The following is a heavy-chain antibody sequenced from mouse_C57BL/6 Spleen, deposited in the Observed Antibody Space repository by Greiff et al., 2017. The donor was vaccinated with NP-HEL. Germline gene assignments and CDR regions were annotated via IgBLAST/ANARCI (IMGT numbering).Heavy chain of an antibody. J-gene: IGHJ2*01. V-gene: IGHV8-8*01. CDR1: GFSLSTFGMG. Sequence: QVTLKESGPGILQPSQTLSLTCSFSGFSLSTFGMGVGWIRPPSGKGLEWLAHIWWDDDKSYNPALKSRLTISKDTSKNQVFLKVANVDTADTAADYCAQIAKYSNYDLDYWGQGTTLTVSS. CDR3: AQIAKYSNYDLDY. CDR2: IWWDDDK. D-gene: IGHD2-5*01.